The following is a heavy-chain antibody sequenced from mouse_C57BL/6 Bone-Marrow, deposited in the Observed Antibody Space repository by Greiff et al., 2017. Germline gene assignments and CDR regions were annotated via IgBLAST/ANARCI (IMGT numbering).Heavy chain of an antibody. V-gene: IGHV1-50*01. CDR3: ARHDYDGDYYAMDY. D-gene: IGHD2-4*01. J-gene: IGHJ4*01. CDR2: IDPSDSYT. CDR1: GYTFTSYW. Sequence: QVQLQQPGAELVKPGASVKLSCKASGYTFTSYWMQWVKQRPGQGLEWIGEIDPSDSYTNYNQKFKGKATLTVDTSSSTAYMQLSSLTSEDSAVXYWARHDYDGDYYAMDYWGQGTSVTVSS.